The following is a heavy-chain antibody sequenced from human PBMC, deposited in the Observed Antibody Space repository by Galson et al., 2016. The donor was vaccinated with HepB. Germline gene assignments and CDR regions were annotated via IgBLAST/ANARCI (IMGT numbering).Heavy chain of an antibody. Sequence: SLRLSCAASGFIFSNSVMSWVRQAPGKGLGWVSVTSTLVDSTYYADSVKGRFTVSRDNSKNTVYLQMNSLRAEDTAVYYCAKASGYSNSWFNYWGQGTLVTVSS. J-gene: IGHJ5*01. CDR3: AKASGYSNSWFNY. D-gene: IGHD5-12*01. V-gene: IGHV3-23*01. CDR2: TSTLVDST. CDR1: GFIFSNSV.